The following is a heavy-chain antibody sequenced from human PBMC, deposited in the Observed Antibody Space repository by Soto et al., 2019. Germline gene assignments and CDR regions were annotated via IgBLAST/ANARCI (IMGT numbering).Heavy chain of an antibody. CDR2: INPNTGDT. CDR3: ARGPSSGAFDI. CDR1: GYIFTAYW. V-gene: IGHV1-2*02. J-gene: IGHJ3*02. Sequence: QVQLEQSGAEVKKPGAAVKVSCKASGYIFTAYWLHWLRQAPGQGLEWMAWINPNTGDTGFAQKFQGRVTMTRDTSIRTAYIEVSSLRPEDTAVYNCARGPSSGAFDIWGQGTMVSVSS. D-gene: IGHD3-3*01.